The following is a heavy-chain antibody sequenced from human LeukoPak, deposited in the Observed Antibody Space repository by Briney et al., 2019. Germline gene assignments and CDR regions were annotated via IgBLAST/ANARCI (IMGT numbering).Heavy chain of an antibody. CDR3: ARLSKGRYFDYIFDY. V-gene: IGHV4-39*01. Sequence: SETLSLTCTVSGGSVSSSTYYWGWVRQPPGKGLEWIGNIYYTGSTYYNASLRSRVILFVDTSKNQFSLKMTSVTAADTAVYYCARLSKGRYFDYIFDYWGQGALVTVSS. J-gene: IGHJ4*02. D-gene: IGHD3-9*01. CDR2: IYYTGST. CDR1: GGSVSSSTYY.